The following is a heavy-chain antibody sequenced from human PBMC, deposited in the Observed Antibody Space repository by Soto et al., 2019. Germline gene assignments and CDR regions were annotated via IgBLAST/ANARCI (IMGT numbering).Heavy chain of an antibody. D-gene: IGHD5-12*01. CDR1: GGTFSSYA. Sequence: QVQLVQSGAEAKKPGSSVKVSCKTSGGTFSSYAISWLRQAPGQGLEWMGGIVPLFRTTNYAQKFQGRVIITADISTYKAYMEVRGLGSGDTAVYYCARAGYSSTWSNLLERSGLDVWGQVTKVTVSS. J-gene: IGHJ6*01. V-gene: IGHV1-69*06. CDR3: ARAGYSSTWSNLLERSGLDV. CDR2: IVPLFRTT.